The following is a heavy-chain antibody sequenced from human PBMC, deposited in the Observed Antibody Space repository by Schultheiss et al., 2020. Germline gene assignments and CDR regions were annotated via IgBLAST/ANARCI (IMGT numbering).Heavy chain of an antibody. CDR1: GYTFTGYY. V-gene: IGHV1-69*13. CDR3: ARDLQSGSEV. D-gene: IGHD1-26*01. CDR2: IIPIFGTA. J-gene: IGHJ6*02. Sequence: SVKVSCKASGYTFTGYYMHWVRQAPGQGLEWMGGIIPIFGTANYAQKFQGRVTITADESTSTAYMELSRLRSDDTAVYYCARDLQSGSEVWGQGTTVTVSS.